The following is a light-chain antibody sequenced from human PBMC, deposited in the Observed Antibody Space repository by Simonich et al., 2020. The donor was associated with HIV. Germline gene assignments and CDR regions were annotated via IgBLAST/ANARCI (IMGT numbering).Light chain of an antibody. CDR3: QSYNNFNRV. Sequence: SSGSIASNYVQWYQQRPGNSPTNVIFEDNQRPSGVPDRFSGSIDVSSNSASLAISGLKTEDEADYYCQSYNNFNRVFGGGTTLTVL. V-gene: IGLV6-57*01. CDR1: SGSIASNY. J-gene: IGLJ3*02. CDR2: EDN.